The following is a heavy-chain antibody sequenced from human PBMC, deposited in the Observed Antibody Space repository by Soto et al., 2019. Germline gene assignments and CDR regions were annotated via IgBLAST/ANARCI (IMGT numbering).Heavy chain of an antibody. J-gene: IGHJ5*02. V-gene: IGHV2-70*04. CDR1: GFSLSTSGMR. CDR2: IDWDDDK. D-gene: IGHD5-18*01. Sequence: GSGPTLVNPTQTLTLTCTFSGFSLSTSGMRVSWIRQPPGKALEWLARIDWDDDKFYSTSLKTRLTISKDTSKNQVVLTMTNMDPVDTATYYCARNRGYSYGYDWFDPWGQGTPVTVSS. CDR3: ARNRGYSYGYDWFDP.